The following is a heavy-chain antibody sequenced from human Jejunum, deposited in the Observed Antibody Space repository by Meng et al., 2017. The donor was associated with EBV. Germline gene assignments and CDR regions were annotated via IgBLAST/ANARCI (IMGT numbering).Heavy chain of an antibody. Sequence: GELVGSGGAVVTPGGSLRLSSAASGFTFTTDAMSWARQVPGKGLEWVSVITGSAGSTYYADSVKGRFTISRDSSKNTLYLQMNSLRAEDTAVYYCAKLVRDWGQGTLVTVSS. D-gene: IGHD2/OR15-2a*01. V-gene: IGHV3-23*04. CDR2: ITGSAGST. CDR1: GFTFTTDA. CDR3: AKLVRD. J-gene: IGHJ4*02.